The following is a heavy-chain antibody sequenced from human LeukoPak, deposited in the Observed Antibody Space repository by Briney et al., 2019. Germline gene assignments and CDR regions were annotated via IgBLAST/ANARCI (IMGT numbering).Heavy chain of an antibody. CDR1: GITLSNYG. D-gene: IGHD3-10*01. Sequence: GGSLRLSCAVSGITLSNYGMSWVRQAPGKGLEWVAGLSGSGGGTNYADSVQGRVTISRDNPKNTLYLQMNSLRAEDTAVSFCAKRGVVIRVFLVGFHKEAYYFDSWGQGALVTVSS. V-gene: IGHV3-23*01. J-gene: IGHJ4*02. CDR3: AKRGVVIRVFLVGFHKEAYYFDS. CDR2: LSGSGGGT.